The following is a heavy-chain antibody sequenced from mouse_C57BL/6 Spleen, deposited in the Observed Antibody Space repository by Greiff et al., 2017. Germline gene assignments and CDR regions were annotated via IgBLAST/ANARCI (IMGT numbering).Heavy chain of an antibody. D-gene: IGHD1-1*01. J-gene: IGHJ4*01. CDR2: ISSGGDYI. CDR3: TRGEIYYYGSSYDAMDY. CDR1: GFTFSSYA. Sequence: DVMLVESGEGLVKPGGSLKLSCAASGFTFSSYAMSWVRQTPEKRLEWVAYISSGGDYIYYADTVKGRFTISRDNARNTLYLQMSSLKSEDTAMYYCTRGEIYYYGSSYDAMDYWGQGTSVTVSS. V-gene: IGHV5-9-1*02.